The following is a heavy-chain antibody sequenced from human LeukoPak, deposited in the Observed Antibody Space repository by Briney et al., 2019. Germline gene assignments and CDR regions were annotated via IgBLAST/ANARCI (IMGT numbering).Heavy chain of an antibody. V-gene: IGHV3-21*01. CDR1: GFTFSSYS. D-gene: IGHD5-12*01. CDR3: AKDAYSGYEAYYYYMDV. Sequence: GGSLRLSCAASGFTFSSYSMNWVRQAPGKGLEWVSSISSSSSYIYYADSVKGRFTISRDNSKNTLYLQMSSLRAEDTALYYCAKDAYSGYEAYYYYMDVWGKGTTVTVSS. J-gene: IGHJ6*03. CDR2: ISSSSSYI.